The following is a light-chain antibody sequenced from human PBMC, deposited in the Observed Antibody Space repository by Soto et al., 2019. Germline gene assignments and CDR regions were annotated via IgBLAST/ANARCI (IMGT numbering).Light chain of an antibody. J-gene: IGLJ1*01. Sequence: QSVLTQPASVSGSPGQSITISCAGTGSDVGAYNLVSWYQQHPGKAPKLIICVVNTRPSGISNRFSGSKSGDTASLTISGLQAEDEADYFCCSYAGTVAYGFGTGTKVTVL. V-gene: IGLV2-23*02. CDR1: GSDVGAYNL. CDR3: CSYAGTVAYG. CDR2: VVN.